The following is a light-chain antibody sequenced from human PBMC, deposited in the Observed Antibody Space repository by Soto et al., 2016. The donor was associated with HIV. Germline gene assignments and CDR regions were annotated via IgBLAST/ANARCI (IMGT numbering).Light chain of an antibody. J-gene: IGLJ2*01. Sequence: SFELTRPPSVSVSPGQTASITCSGDKLGNKFVCWYQQKPGQSPVLVIYQDAKRPSGIPERFSASNSGNTATLTISGTQAMDEADYYCQAWDSSTGVFGGGTKLTVL. CDR2: QDA. V-gene: IGLV3-1*01. CDR1: KLGNKF. CDR3: QAWDSSTGV.